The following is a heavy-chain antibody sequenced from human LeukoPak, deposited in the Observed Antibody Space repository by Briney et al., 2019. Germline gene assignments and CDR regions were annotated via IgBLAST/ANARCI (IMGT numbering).Heavy chain of an antibody. CDR3: ARHGDYYCRSTTCFDY. Sequence: KPSETLSLTCTVSGGSISSSSYYWGWIRQPPGKGLEWIGSIYYSGSTYYNPSLKSRVTISVDTSKNQFSLKLSSVTAADTAVYYCARHGDYYCRSTTCFDYWGQGTLVTVSS. CDR1: GGSISSSSYY. V-gene: IGHV4-39*01. J-gene: IGHJ4*02. CDR2: IYYSGST. D-gene: IGHD2-2*01.